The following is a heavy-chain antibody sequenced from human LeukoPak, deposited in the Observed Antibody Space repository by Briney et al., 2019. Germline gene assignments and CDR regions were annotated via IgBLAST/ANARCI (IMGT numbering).Heavy chain of an antibody. CDR1: GFTFSHAW. CDR3: ATKRGYNYGLDY. J-gene: IGHJ4*02. CDR2: TYSGGST. V-gene: IGHV3-53*01. Sequence: GGSLRLSCAASGFTFSHAWMTWVRQAPGKGLEWVSVTYSGGSTYHADSVKGRFTISRDNSKNTLYLQMNSLRAEDTAVYYCATKRGYNYGLDYWGQGTLVTVSS. D-gene: IGHD5-18*01.